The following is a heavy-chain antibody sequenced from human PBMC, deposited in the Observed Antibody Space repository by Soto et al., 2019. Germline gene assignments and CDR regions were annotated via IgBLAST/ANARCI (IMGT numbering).Heavy chain of an antibody. Sequence: PGEPLKTSCRVLGSAFTSYWISWVRQMPGKGLEWMGRIDPSDSYTNYSPSFQGHVTISADKSISTAYLQWSSLKASDTAMYYCARLVGRATPWGQGTLVTVSS. D-gene: IGHD1-26*01. J-gene: IGHJ5*02. CDR1: GSAFTSYW. V-gene: IGHV5-10-1*01. CDR2: IDPSDSYT. CDR3: ARLVGRATP.